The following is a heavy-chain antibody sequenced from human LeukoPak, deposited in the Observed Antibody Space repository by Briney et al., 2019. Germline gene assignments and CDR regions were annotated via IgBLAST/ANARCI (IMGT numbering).Heavy chain of an antibody. CDR3: ARDSGVVVIREYYYYGMDV. V-gene: IGHV1-69*13. CDR2: IIPIFGTA. CDR1: GGTFSSYA. J-gene: IGHJ6*02. D-gene: IGHD3-22*01. Sequence: ASVKVSCKASGGTFSSYAISWVRQAPGQGLEWMGGIIPIFGTANYAQKSQGRVTITADESTSTAYMELSSLRSEDTAVYYCARDSGVVVIREYYYYGMDVWGQGTTVTVSS.